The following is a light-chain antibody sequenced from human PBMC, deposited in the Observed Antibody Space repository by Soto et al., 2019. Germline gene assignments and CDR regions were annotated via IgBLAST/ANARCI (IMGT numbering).Light chain of an antibody. CDR2: DAS. J-gene: IGKJ3*01. CDR1: QSVTSK. Sequence: EIVMTQSPDTLSVSPGERATLSCRASQSVTSKLAWYQQKPGQAPRLLIYDASARATGVPARFSGSGSGTEFTLTISNLQSEDFAVYYCQQYDNWPPFTFGPGTKVDIK. CDR3: QQYDNWPPFT. V-gene: IGKV3-15*01.